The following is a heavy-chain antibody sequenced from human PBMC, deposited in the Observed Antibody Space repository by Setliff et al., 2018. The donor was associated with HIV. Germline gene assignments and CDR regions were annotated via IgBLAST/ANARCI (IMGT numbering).Heavy chain of an antibody. CDR1: GFSFSDYY. D-gene: IGHD3-10*01. V-gene: IGHV3-11*04. CDR2: ITSSGTTT. Sequence: GGSLRLSCAASGFSFSDYYMTWVRQAPGRGLEWVSYITSSGTTTLYGDSMRGRFTASRDNAESSMYLQMNNLRAEDTAVYYCALIRVNGSPYWGQGTPVTVSS. CDR3: ALIRVNGSPY. J-gene: IGHJ4*02.